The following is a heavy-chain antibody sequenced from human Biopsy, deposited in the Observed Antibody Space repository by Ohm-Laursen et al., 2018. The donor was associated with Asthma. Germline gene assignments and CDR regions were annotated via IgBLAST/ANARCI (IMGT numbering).Heavy chain of an antibody. D-gene: IGHD4-17*01. CDR2: IYYSGST. J-gene: IGHJ5*02. CDR3: ARTTYGHDGFDP. Sequence: SDTLSLTCTVSGGSINMGDYYWSWIRQHPVKGLEWIGHIYYSGSTYYNPSLKSRVSISLDTSKNQFSLSLTSVTAADTAVYYCARTTYGHDGFDPWGQGTLVTVSS. CDR1: GGSINMGDYY. V-gene: IGHV4-31*03.